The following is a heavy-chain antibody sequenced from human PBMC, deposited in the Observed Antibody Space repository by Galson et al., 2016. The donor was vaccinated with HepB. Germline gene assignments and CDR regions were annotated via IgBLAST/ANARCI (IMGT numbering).Heavy chain of an antibody. Sequence: SLRLSCAASGFAFSTYQMTWVRQAPGKGLEWISYISGSGHMTYYADSMKGRFTISRDNAQNSLYLQMSNRGAADTAIYYCARGTRYSSGWLEALDIWGQGTMVTVSS. CDR2: ISGSGHMT. D-gene: IGHD6-19*01. J-gene: IGHJ3*02. V-gene: IGHV3-48*03. CDR3: ARGTRYSSGWLEALDI. CDR1: GFAFSTYQ.